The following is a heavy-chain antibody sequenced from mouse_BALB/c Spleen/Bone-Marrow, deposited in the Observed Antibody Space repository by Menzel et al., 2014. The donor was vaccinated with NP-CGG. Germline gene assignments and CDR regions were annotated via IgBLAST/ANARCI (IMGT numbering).Heavy chain of an antibody. V-gene: IGHV1-5*01. J-gene: IGHJ4*01. Sequence: EVQLQQSGAEVVKPGASVKLSCKTSGYTFTNYWMHWVKQRPGQGLEWIGAIYPGNSDTSYNQKFKGKAKLTAVTSTNTAYMELSSVTNEDSAVYFCTRWGVYGSSFMDYWGQGTSVTVSS. CDR2: IYPGNSDT. CDR3: TRWGVYGSSFMDY. D-gene: IGHD1-1*01. CDR1: GYTFTNYW.